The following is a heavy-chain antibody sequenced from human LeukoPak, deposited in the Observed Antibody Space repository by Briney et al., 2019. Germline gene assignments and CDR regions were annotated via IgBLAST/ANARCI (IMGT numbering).Heavy chain of an antibody. J-gene: IGHJ4*02. CDR1: GFIFDDYA. Sequence: GGSLRLSCAASGFIFDDYAMHWVRQAPGKGLEWVSGSSWNSGRIGYADSVKGRFTISRDNAKSSLYLQMNSLRAEDTALYYCAKDRGYDIKSVDYWGQGTLVTVSS. CDR2: SSWNSGRI. D-gene: IGHD2-8*01. CDR3: AKDRGYDIKSVDY. V-gene: IGHV3-9*01.